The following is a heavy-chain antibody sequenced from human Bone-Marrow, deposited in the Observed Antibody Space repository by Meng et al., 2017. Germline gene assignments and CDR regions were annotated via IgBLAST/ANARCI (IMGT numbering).Heavy chain of an antibody. CDR3: ARSRGWDTRYYFDY. J-gene: IGHJ4*02. CDR1: GGSISSSSYY. D-gene: IGHD5-18*01. Sequence: SETLSLTCTVSGGSISSSSYYWGWIRQPPGKGLEWIGSIYYSGSTYYNPSLKSRVTISVDTSKNQFSLKLSSVTAADTAVYYCARSRGWDTRYYFDYWGQGTLV. V-gene: IGHV4-39*07. CDR2: IYYSGST.